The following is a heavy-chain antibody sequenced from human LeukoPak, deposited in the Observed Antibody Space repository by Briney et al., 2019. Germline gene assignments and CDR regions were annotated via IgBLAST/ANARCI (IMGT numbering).Heavy chain of an antibody. Sequence: GGSLRLSCAASGFTFSSYAMHWVRQAPGKGLEWVAFISHDGSNKYYTDSVKGRFTISRDNSKNTLYLQMNSLRAEDTALYYCARGSRAIVSTKFARGRYMDVWGKGSTVTVSS. CDR3: ARGSRAIVSTKFARGRYMDV. D-gene: IGHD5/OR15-5a*01. CDR2: ISHDGSNK. CDR1: GFTFSSYA. J-gene: IGHJ6*03. V-gene: IGHV3-30*04.